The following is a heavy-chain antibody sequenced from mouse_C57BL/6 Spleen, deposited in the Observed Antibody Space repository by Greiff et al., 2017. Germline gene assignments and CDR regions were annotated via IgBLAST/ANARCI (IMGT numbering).Heavy chain of an antibody. Sequence: QVQLQQSGPELVKPGASVKISCKASGYAFSSSWMNWVKQRPGKGLEWIGRIYPGDGDTNYNGKFKGKATLTADKSSSTAYMQLSSLTSEDCAVYFCATGRGFAYWGQGTLVTVSA. CDR1: GYAFSSSW. CDR2: IYPGDGDT. CDR3: ATGRGFAY. D-gene: IGHD4-1*01. J-gene: IGHJ3*01. V-gene: IGHV1-82*01.